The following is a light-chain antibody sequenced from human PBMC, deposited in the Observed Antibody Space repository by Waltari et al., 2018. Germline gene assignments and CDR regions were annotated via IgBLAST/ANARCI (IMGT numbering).Light chain of an antibody. CDR1: KLGEKY. CDR2: RVN. J-gene: IGLJ1*01. Sequence: SYELTQPPSVSVSPGQTASITCSGEKLGEKYAYWYHQKPGQSPLLVIYRVNMRPSGIPERFSGSNSGNTATLTISGTQAMDEADYYCQAWDSSTAVFGTGTKVTVL. CDR3: QAWDSSTAV. V-gene: IGLV3-1*01.